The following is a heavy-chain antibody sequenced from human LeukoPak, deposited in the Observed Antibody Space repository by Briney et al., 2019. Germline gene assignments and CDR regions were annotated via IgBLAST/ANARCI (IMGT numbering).Heavy chain of an antibody. CDR3: ARDSVPAALRAQGNYYMDV. D-gene: IGHD2-2*01. V-gene: IGHV1-69*04. J-gene: IGHJ6*03. CDR1: GGTFSSYA. CDR2: IIPMLGTV. Sequence: SVKVSCKASGGTFSSYAINWVRQAPGQGLEWMGRIIPMLGTVNYAQKFQGRVTIIADKFTSTAYMELSSLRSEDTAVYFCARDSVPAALRAQGNYYMDVWGKGTTVTVSS.